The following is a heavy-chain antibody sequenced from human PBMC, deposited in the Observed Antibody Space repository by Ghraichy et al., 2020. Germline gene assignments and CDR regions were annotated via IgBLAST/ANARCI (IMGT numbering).Heavy chain of an antibody. CDR3: ARLRSLLAGYDAFDV. J-gene: IGHJ3*01. CDR2: IDYSGNN. CDR1: GGSISSSNYY. Sequence: SETLSLTCTVPGGSISSSNYYWGWIRQPPGKGLEWIGSIDYSGNNYDNPSLKSRVTLSIDISKNQFSLRLRSVTAADTAVYYCARLRSLLAGYDAFDVWGPGTMVTVSS. D-gene: IGHD6-19*01. V-gene: IGHV4-39*01.